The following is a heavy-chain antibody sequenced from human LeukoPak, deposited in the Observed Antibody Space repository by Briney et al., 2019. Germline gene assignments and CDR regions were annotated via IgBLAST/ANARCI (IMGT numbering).Heavy chain of an antibody. V-gene: IGHV3-53*01. D-gene: IGHD2-15*01. J-gene: IGHJ4*01. CDR1: GFTVSSNY. CDR2: IYSGGST. CDR3: AGDRKGGWSDY. Sequence: GGSLRLSCAASGFTVSSNYMSWVRQAPGKGLEWVSIIYSGGSTFYADSVKGRFTISRDNAKNSLYLQMNSLRAEDTAVYYCAGDRKGGWSDYGGHGTLVTVAS.